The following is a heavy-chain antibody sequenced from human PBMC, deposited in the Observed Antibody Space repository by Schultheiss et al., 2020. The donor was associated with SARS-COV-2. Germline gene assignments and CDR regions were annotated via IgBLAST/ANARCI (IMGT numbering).Heavy chain of an antibody. CDR2: IYPGDSDT. V-gene: IGHV5-51*01. J-gene: IGHJ6*03. D-gene: IGHD5-12*01. CDR3: ARHYDHPRYMDV. CDR1: GYTFTSHW. Sequence: GESLKISCKGSGYTFTSHWIGWVRQMPGKGLEWMGIIYPGDSDTKYSPSFQGQVTISADKSISTAYLQWSSLKASETAMYYCARHYDHPRYMDVWGKGTTVTVSS.